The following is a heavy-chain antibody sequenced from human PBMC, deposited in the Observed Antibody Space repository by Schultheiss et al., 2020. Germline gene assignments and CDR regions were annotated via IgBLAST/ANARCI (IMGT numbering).Heavy chain of an antibody. CDR1: GYSISSGYY. CDR2: IYYSGST. Sequence: SETLSLTCTVSGYSISSGYYWGWIRQPPGKGLEWIGYIYYSGSTYYNPSLKSRLTISVDTSKNQFSLKLSSVTAADTAVYYCARGRMQWLVWGQGTLVTVAS. CDR3: ARGRMQWLV. D-gene: IGHD6-19*01. V-gene: IGHV4-38-2*02. J-gene: IGHJ4*02.